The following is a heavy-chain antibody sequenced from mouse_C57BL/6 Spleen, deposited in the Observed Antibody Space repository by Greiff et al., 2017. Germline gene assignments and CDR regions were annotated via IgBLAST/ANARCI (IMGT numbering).Heavy chain of an antibody. CDR1: GYTFTDYY. CDR3: AREGLYAMDY. J-gene: IGHJ4*01. CDR2: INPNNGGT. V-gene: IGHV1-26*01. Sequence: EVQLQQSGPELVKPGASVKISCTASGYTFTDYYMNWVQQSHGKSLEWLGDINPNNGGTSYNQKFKGKATLTVDKSSSTAYMELRSLTSEDSAVYDCAREGLYAMDYWGQGTSVTVSS.